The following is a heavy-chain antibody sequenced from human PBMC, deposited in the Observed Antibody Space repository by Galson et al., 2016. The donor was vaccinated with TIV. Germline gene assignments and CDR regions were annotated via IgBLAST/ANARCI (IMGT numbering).Heavy chain of an antibody. D-gene: IGHD3-3*01. CDR2: ISSSGSTI. CDR3: ARRGNYDFWSAYSGSSFDY. J-gene: IGHJ4*02. Sequence: SLRLSCAASGFTLSDYYMSWIRQAPGKGLEWVPYISSSGSTIDYADSVKGRFTLSRDNAKNSMYLQMKSLRAEDTAVYFCARRGNYDFWSAYSGSSFDYWGQGTLVTVSS. CDR1: GFTLSDYY. V-gene: IGHV3-11*01.